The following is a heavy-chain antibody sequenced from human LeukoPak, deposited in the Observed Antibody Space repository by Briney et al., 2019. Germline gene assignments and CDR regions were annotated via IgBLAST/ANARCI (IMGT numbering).Heavy chain of an antibody. D-gene: IGHD5-18*01. V-gene: IGHV1-2*02. CDR1: GYAFTGNY. Sequence: ASVKVSCKASGYAFTGNYMHWVRQAPGQGLEWMGWINPNSGGTNYAQKFQGRVTMTRDTSISTAYMELSRLRSDDTAVYYCARAPSYGSPYWFDPWGQGTLVTVSS. CDR2: INPNSGGT. J-gene: IGHJ5*02. CDR3: ARAPSYGSPYWFDP.